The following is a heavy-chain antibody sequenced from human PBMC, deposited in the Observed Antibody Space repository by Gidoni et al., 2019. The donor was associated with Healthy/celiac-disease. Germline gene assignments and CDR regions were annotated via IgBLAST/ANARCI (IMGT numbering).Heavy chain of an antibody. Sequence: EVQLVESGGGLVQPGGSLRLSCAASGFTFSSYWLSWVRQAPGKGLVWVANIKQDGSEKYYEDSVKGRFTISRDNAKNSLYLQMNSLRAEDTAVYYWARDEYCGGDCYWGDAFDIWGQGTMVTVSS. J-gene: IGHJ3*02. CDR1: GFTFSSYW. CDR3: ARDEYCGGDCYWGDAFDI. V-gene: IGHV3-7*04. CDR2: IKQDGSEK. D-gene: IGHD2-21*02.